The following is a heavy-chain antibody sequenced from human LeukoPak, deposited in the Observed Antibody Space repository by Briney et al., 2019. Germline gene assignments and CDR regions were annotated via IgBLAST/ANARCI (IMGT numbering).Heavy chain of an antibody. V-gene: IGHV4-34*01. CDR2: INHSGST. J-gene: IGHJ3*02. Sequence: SETLSLTCAVYGGSFSGYYWSWIRQPPGKGLEWIGEINHSGSTNYNPSLKSRVTMSVDTSKNQFSLKLSSVTAADTAVYYCAKSYYDSSGYYDAFDIWGQGTMVTVSS. D-gene: IGHD3-22*01. CDR1: GGSFSGYY. CDR3: AKSYYDSSGYYDAFDI.